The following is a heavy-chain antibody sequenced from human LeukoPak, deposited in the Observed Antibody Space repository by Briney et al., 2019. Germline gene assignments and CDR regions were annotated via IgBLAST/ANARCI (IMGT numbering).Heavy chain of an antibody. V-gene: IGHV3-48*03. Sequence: GGSLRLSCAASGFNFSTYEMNWVRQAPGKGLEWISYITASGDTIYYADSVKGRFTISRDNAKNSLHLQMNSLRAEDTGVYYCARPLLNYYYYVDVWGKGTTVTVSS. CDR1: GFNFSTYE. CDR2: ITASGDTI. CDR3: ARPLLNYYYYVDV. J-gene: IGHJ6*03.